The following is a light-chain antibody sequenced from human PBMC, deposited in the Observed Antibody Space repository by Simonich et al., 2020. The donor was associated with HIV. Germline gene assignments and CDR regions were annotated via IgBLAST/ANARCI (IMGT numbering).Light chain of an antibody. Sequence: EIVLTQSPATLSLSPGERATLSCRASQGVGTYLAWYQQKPGQAPRLLIYDTSNRATGIPARFSGSASGTDFTLTISSLEPEDFAVYYCQQRCNWPPALTFGGGTKVKIK. CDR2: DTS. CDR1: QGVGTY. CDR3: QQRCNWPPALT. J-gene: IGKJ4*01. V-gene: IGKV3-11*01.